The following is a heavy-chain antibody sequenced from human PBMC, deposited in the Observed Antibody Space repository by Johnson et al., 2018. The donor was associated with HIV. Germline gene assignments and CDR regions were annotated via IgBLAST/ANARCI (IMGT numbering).Heavy chain of an antibody. CDR1: GFTFSRFA. CDR2: FSFDGDST. J-gene: IGHJ3*02. D-gene: IGHD6-13*01. CDR3: AKDRTAAGDAFDI. V-gene: IGHV3-64*04. Sequence: VQVLESGGGLVQPGGSLRLSCAASGFTFSRFAMHWVRQAPGKGLESVSGFSFDGDSTYYANSVKGRFTIPRDNSKNTLYLQMNSLRAEDTAVYYCAKDRTAAGDAFDIWGQGTMVTVSS.